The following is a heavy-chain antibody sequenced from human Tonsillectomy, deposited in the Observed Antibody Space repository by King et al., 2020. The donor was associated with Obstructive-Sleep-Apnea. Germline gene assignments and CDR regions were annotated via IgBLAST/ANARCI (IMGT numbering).Heavy chain of an antibody. J-gene: IGHJ6*02. CDR2: IKSKTDGGTT. V-gene: IGHV3-15*01. D-gene: IGHD4-17*01. CDR3: TTTAAFTITTVTTEATYYYYYYGMDV. Sequence: VQLVESGGGLVKPGGSLRLSCAASGFTFSNAWMSWVRQAPGKGLEWVGRIKSKTDGGTTDYAAPVKGRFTISRDDSKNTLYLQMNSLKIEETAVYYCTTTAAFTITTVTTEATYYYYYYGMDVWGQGTTVTVSS. CDR1: GFTFSNAW.